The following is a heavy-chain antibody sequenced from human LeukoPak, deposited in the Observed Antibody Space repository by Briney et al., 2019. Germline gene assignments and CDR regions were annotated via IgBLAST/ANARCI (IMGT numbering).Heavy chain of an antibody. CDR3: ARDRYYDSSGYFDY. D-gene: IGHD3-22*01. J-gene: IGHJ4*02. V-gene: IGHV1-69*13. CDR2: IIPIFGTA. CDR1: GGTFSSYA. Sequence: SVKVSCKASGGTFSSYAISWVRQAPGQGLEWMGGIIPIFGTANYAQKFQGRVTITADESTSTAYMELSCLRSEDTAVYYCARDRYYDSSGYFDYWGQGTLVTVSS.